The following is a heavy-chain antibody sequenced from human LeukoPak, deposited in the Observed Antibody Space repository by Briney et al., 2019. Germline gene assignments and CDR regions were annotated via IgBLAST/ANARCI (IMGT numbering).Heavy chain of an antibody. J-gene: IGHJ4*02. Sequence: VKVSCKLSGNTLRELPIQWVRQAGGKGLEWMAGFDPENAEIVYAQKFQGRVTMTEDTSTNTAYMELTSLTSDDTALYYCATRGSDFWSGFDYWGQETQVTVSS. D-gene: IGHD3-3*01. CDR3: ATRGSDFWSGFDY. CDR2: FDPENAEI. CDR1: GNTLRELP. V-gene: IGHV1-24*01.